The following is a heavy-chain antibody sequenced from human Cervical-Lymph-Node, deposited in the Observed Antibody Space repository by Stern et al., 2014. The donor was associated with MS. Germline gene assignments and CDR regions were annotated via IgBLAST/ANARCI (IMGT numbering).Heavy chain of an antibody. D-gene: IGHD2-15*01. V-gene: IGHV3-33*01. CDR3: ARDRHDLGYCSGGSCYLPDY. J-gene: IGHJ4*02. CDR2: IWYDGSNK. Sequence: VQLEESGGGVVQPGRSLRLSCAASGFTFSSYGMHWVRQAPGKGLEWVAVIWYDGSNKYYADSVKGRFPISRDNSKNTLYLQMNSLRAEDTAVYYCARDRHDLGYCSGGSCYLPDYWGQGTLVTVSS. CDR1: GFTFSSYG.